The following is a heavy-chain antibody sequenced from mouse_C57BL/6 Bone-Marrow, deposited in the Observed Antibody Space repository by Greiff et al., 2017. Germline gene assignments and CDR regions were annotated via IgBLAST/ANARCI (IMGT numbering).Heavy chain of an antibody. J-gene: IGHJ4*01. CDR3: ASEGRYSINAMDY. CDR2: IHPSDSDT. V-gene: IGHV1-74*01. Sequence: VQLQQPGAELVKPGASVKVSCKASGYTFTSYWMHWVKQRPGQGLEWIGRIHPSDSDTNYNQKFNGKATLTVDKSSSTAYMQLSSRTSEDSAVYYCASEGRYSINAMDYWGQGTSVTVSS. CDR1: GYTFTSYW. D-gene: IGHD2-14*01.